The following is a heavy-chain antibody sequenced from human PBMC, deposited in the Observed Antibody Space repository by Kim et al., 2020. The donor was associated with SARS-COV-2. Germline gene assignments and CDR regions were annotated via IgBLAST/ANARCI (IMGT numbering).Heavy chain of an antibody. CDR2: IWYDGSNK. Sequence: GGSLRLFCAASGFTFSSYGMHWVRQAPGKGLEWVAVIWYDGSNKYYADSVKGRFTISRDNSKNTLYLQMNSLRAEDTAVYYCARGQDIVVVPAAIRRPALIGMDVWGQGTTVTVSS. J-gene: IGHJ6*02. D-gene: IGHD2-2*01. CDR1: GFTFSSYG. CDR3: ARGQDIVVVPAAIRRPALIGMDV. V-gene: IGHV3-33*01.